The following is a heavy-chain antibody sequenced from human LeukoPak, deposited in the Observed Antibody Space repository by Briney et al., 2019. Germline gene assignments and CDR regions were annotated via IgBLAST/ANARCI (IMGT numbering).Heavy chain of an antibody. J-gene: IGHJ3*02. Sequence: GGSLRLSCAASGFTFSSYGRHWVRQAPGKGLEWVSFIRYDGTNRYYADSVKGRFTISRDNSKNTLYLQMNSLRADDTAVYYCSKEKSSGWHDAFDIWGQGTMVTVSS. CDR1: GFTFSSYG. V-gene: IGHV3-30*02. CDR3: SKEKSSGWHDAFDI. D-gene: IGHD6-19*01. CDR2: IRYDGTNR.